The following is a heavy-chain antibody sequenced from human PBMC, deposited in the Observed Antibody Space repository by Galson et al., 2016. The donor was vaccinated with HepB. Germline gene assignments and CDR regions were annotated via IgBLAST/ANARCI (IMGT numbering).Heavy chain of an antibody. J-gene: IGHJ6*02. CDR1: GYPFKTYG. D-gene: IGHD6-6*01. V-gene: IGHV1-18*01. CDR3: ARKDGEAAQNYYYQYYGMDV. Sequence: SVKVSCKASGYPFKTYGISWVRQAPGQGLEWMGWISPYSGNTNYAQNFQGRVTMTTDTSTSTAYMELRSLRSDDTAVYYCARKDGEAAQNYYYQYYGMDVWGPGTTVSVPS. CDR2: ISPYSGNT.